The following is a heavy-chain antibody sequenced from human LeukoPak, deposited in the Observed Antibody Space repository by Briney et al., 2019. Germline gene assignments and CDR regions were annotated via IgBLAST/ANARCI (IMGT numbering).Heavy chain of an antibody. CDR3: VRDTSDSSGYTDY. CDR2: IYYSGST. D-gene: IGHD3-22*01. CDR1: GGSISSSSYH. V-gene: IGHV4-61*05. Sequence: KPSETLSLTCTVSGGSISSSSYHWGWIRQPPGKGLEWIGYIYYSGSTNYNPSLKSRVTISLDTSKNQFSLNLSSVTAADTAVYSCVRDTSDSSGYTDYWGQGTLVTVSS. J-gene: IGHJ4*02.